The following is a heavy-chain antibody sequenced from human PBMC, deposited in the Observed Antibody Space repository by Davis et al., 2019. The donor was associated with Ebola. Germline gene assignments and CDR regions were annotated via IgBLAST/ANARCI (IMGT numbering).Heavy chain of an antibody. J-gene: IGHJ3*02. V-gene: IGHV4-39*07. Sequence: SETLSLTCTVSGGSIISSSSYWGWIRQPPRKGLEWIGSIYHSGSTYYNPSLKSRVTISVDTSKNQFSLKLSSVTAADTAVYYCARVIAVAYDAFDIWGQGTMVTVSS. CDR1: GGSIISSSSY. D-gene: IGHD6-19*01. CDR2: IYHSGST. CDR3: ARVIAVAYDAFDI.